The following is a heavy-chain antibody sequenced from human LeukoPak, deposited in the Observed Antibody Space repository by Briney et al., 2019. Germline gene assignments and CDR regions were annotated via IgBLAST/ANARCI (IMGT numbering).Heavy chain of an antibody. CDR3: VRVFGYSYGYVDY. CDR2: IYYSGST. CDR1: GSSISIRGYY. Sequence: SETLSLTCTVSGSSISIRGYYWGWIRQPPGKGLDWIGSIYYSGSTHYNPSLTSRVTISVDTSKNQFSLKLSSMTAADTAVYYCVRVFGYSYGYVDYWGQGTLVTVSS. V-gene: IGHV4-39*07. J-gene: IGHJ4*02. D-gene: IGHD5-18*01.